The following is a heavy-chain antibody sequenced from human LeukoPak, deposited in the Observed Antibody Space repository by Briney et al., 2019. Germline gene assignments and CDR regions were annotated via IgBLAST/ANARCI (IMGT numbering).Heavy chain of an antibody. D-gene: IGHD3-22*01. Sequence: GGSLRLSCAASGFTFSSYWMSWVRQAPGKGLEWVSYISSSGSTIYYADSVKGRFTISRDNAKSSLYLQMNSLRAEDTAVYYCARGTAYYYDSRQSYFDYWGQGTLVTVSS. CDR1: GFTFSSYW. CDR3: ARGTAYYYDSRQSYFDY. V-gene: IGHV3-48*04. J-gene: IGHJ4*02. CDR2: ISSSGSTI.